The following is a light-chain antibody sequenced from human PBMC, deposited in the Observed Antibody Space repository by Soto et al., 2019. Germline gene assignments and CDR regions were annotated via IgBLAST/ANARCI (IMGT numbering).Light chain of an antibody. CDR1: SSDVGGYNY. CDR2: EVS. Sequence: QSVLTHPASVSGSPGQSITISCTGTSSDVGGYNYVSWYQQHPGKAPKLMIYEVSNRPSGVSHRFSGSKSGNTASLTISGLQAEDEADYYCTSYTSNNSRVFGTGTKVTVL. CDR3: TSYTSNNSRV. V-gene: IGLV2-14*01. J-gene: IGLJ1*01.